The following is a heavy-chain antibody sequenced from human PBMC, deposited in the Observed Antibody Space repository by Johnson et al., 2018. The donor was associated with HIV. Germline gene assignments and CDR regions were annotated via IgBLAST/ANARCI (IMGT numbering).Heavy chain of an antibody. CDR1: GFTFSSYW. J-gene: IGHJ3*02. D-gene: IGHD1-26*01. V-gene: IGHV3-7*03. CDR2: IKPDGSEK. CDR3: AIDRRDDLYSHQLVLRGQNAFDI. Sequence: MLLVESGGGLVQPGGSLRLSCAASGFTFSSYWMSWVRQAPGKGLEWVANIKPDGSEKYYVDSVKGRFTISRANAKNSLYLQMNSLRVEDTAVYYCAIDRRDDLYSHQLVLRGQNAFDIWGQGTMVTVSS.